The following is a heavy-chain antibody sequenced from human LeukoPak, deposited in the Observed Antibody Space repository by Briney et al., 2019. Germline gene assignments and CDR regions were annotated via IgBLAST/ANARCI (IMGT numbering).Heavy chain of an antibody. V-gene: IGHV4-34*01. D-gene: IGHD2-2*01. CDR3: ARGPTVVVPAAGGWFDP. J-gene: IGHJ5*02. Sequence: SETLSLTCAVYGGSFSGYYWSWIRQPPGKGLEWIGEINHSGSTNYNPSPNSRVTISVDTSKNQFSLKLSSVTAADTAVYYCARGPTVVVPAAGGWFDPWGQGTLVTVSS. CDR2: INHSGST. CDR1: GGSFSGYY.